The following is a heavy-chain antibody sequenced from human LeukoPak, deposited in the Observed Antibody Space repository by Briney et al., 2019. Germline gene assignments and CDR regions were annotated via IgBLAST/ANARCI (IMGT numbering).Heavy chain of an antibody. Sequence: PGGSLRLSCAASGFTSSSYEMNWVRQAPGKGLEWVSYISSSGSTIYYADSVKGRFTISRDNARNSLYLQMNSLRAEDTAVYYCASRLAYYFDYWGQGTLVTVSS. D-gene: IGHD6-25*01. V-gene: IGHV3-48*03. CDR2: ISSSGSTI. CDR1: GFTSSSYE. J-gene: IGHJ4*02. CDR3: ASRLAYYFDY.